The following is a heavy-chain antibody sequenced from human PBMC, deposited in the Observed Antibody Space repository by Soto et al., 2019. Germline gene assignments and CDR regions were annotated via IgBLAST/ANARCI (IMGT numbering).Heavy chain of an antibody. CDR1: GDSISSINW. D-gene: IGHD2-2*02. V-gene: IGHV4-4*02. Sequence: QVRLQESGPGLVKPSGTLSLTCEVSGDSISSINWWMWVRPPPGKGLQWIGEAYHTGTTNYNPSLKIRVTISVDKSEHHFSPNVTSVTAADTPVYYCARSSGFFAISFLGTWGQGTLVTVSS. CDR3: ARSSGFFAISFLGT. J-gene: IGHJ5*01. CDR2: AYHTGTT.